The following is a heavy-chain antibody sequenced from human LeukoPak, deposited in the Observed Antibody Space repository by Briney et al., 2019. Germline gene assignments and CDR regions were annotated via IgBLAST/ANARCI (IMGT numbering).Heavy chain of an antibody. D-gene: IGHD6-13*01. J-gene: IGHJ6*04. V-gene: IGHV3-43*01. CDR2: ISWDGGST. CDR1: GFTFDDYT. CDR3: AKDLAAADL. Sequence: GGSLRLSCAASGFTFDDYTMHWVRQAPGKGLEWVSLISWDGGSTYYADSVKGRFTISRDNSKNTLYLQMNSLRAEDTAVYYCAKDLAAADLWGKGTTVTISS.